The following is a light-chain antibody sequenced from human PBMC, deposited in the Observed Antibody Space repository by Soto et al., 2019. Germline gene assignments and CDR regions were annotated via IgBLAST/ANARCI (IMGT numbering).Light chain of an antibody. CDR3: GAWDDTLNVLV. Sequence: QSVLTQPPSVSGTPGQTVTISCSGSSSNIGSKSVQWYQQLLETAPKLLIYSNNQRPSGVPDRFSGSKSGTSASLAISGLQSEDEAHYYCGAWDDTLNVLVFGGGTKLTVL. V-gene: IGLV1-44*01. J-gene: IGLJ2*01. CDR2: SNN. CDR1: SSNIGSKS.